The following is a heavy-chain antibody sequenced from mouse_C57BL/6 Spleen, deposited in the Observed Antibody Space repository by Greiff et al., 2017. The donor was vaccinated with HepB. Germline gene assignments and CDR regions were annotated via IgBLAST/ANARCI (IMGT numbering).Heavy chain of an antibody. D-gene: IGHD2-5*01. J-gene: IGHJ2*01. Sequence: VQLQQSGPELVKPGASVKIPCKASGYTFTDYNMDWVKQSHGKSLEWIGDINPNNSGTIYNQKFKGKATLTVDKSSSTAYMELRSLTSEDTAVYYCARWGYSKDYFDYWGQGTTLTVSS. V-gene: IGHV1-18*01. CDR2: INPNNSGT. CDR3: ARWGYSKDYFDY. CDR1: GYTFTDYN.